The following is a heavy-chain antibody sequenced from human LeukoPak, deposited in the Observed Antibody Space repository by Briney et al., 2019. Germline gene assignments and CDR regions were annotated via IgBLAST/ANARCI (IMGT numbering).Heavy chain of an antibody. D-gene: IGHD2-2*01. CDR2: ISGSSSNT. J-gene: IGHJ4*02. CDR3: AADRDCSSTNCYPYNFDY. Sequence: ASVKVSCKAYGYTFMSHGISWVRQAPGQGLEWMGWISGSSSNTNYAQRLQGRVTMTTDTSTTTAYMELSSLRSEDTAVYYCAADRDCSSTNCYPYNFDYWGQGTLVTVSS. V-gene: IGHV1-18*01. CDR1: GYTFMSHG.